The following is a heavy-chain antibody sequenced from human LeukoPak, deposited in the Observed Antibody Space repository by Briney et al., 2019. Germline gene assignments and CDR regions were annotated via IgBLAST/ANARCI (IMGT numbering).Heavy chain of an antibody. CDR3: ARGKTTVTPGYFDY. CDR1: GFTFSSYW. CDR2: IKQDGSVG. Sequence: GGSLRLSCVGSGFTFSSYWMSWVRQAPGRGLEWVANIKQDGSVGYYVDSVKGRFTIPRDNAKNSLYLQMNSLRAEDTAVYYCARGKTTVTPGYFDYGGQGTLVTVSP. J-gene: IGHJ4*02. V-gene: IGHV3-7*03. D-gene: IGHD4-17*01.